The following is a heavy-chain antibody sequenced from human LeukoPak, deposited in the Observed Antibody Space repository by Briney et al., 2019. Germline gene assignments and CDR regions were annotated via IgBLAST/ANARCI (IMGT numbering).Heavy chain of an antibody. Sequence: GESLKISCKGSGYSFTSYWIGWVRQMPGKGLEWMGIIYPGNSDTRYSPSFQGQVTISADKSISTAYLQWSSLKPSDTAMYYCARQLQKSSGAFDIWGQGTMVTVSS. CDR1: GYSFTSYW. V-gene: IGHV5-51*01. D-gene: IGHD6-6*01. CDR2: IYPGNSDT. CDR3: ARQLQKSSGAFDI. J-gene: IGHJ3*02.